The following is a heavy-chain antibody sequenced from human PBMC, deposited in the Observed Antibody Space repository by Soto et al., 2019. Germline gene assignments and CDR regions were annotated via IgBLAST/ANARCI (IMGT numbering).Heavy chain of an antibody. CDR3: ARDGSAAGTDYYYYMDV. Sequence: GGSLRLSCAASGFTFSSYAMHWVRQAPGKGLEYVSAISSNGGSTYYANSVKGRFTISRDNSKNTLYLQMGSLRAEDMAVYYCARDGSAAGTDYYYYMDVWGKGTTVTVSS. CDR2: ISSNGGST. J-gene: IGHJ6*03. CDR1: GFTFSSYA. D-gene: IGHD6-13*01. V-gene: IGHV3-64*01.